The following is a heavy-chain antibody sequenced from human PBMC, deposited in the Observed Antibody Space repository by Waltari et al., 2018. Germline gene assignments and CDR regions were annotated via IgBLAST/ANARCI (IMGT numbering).Heavy chain of an antibody. Sequence: QVQLVQSGAEVKKPGASVKVYCKVSGYTLTALSMHWVRQAPGNGLEWMGGFDPEDGETIYAQKFQGRVTMTEDTSTDTAYMELSSLRSEDTAVYYCALRPLGYCSSTSCYNGIWFDPWGQGTLVTVSS. J-gene: IGHJ5*02. D-gene: IGHD2-2*02. V-gene: IGHV1-24*01. CDR1: GYTLTALS. CDR2: FDPEDGET. CDR3: ALRPLGYCSSTSCYNGIWFDP.